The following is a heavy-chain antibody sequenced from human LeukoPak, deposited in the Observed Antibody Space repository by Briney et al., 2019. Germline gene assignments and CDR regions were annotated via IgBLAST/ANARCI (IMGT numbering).Heavy chain of an antibody. CDR3: ARVSGRRGDFSLDI. J-gene: IGHJ3*02. Sequence: GGSLRLSCAASGFTFSSYGMHWVRQAPGKGLGWVAGISYDGSNKYYADSVKGRFTISRDNSKNTLYLQMNSLRAEDTAVYYCARVSGRRGDFSLDIWGQGTMVTVSS. D-gene: IGHD3-3*01. CDR1: GFTFSSYG. CDR2: ISYDGSNK. V-gene: IGHV3-30*03.